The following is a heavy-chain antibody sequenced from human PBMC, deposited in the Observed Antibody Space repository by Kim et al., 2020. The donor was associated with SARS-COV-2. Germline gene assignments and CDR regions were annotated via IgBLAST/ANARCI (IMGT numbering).Heavy chain of an antibody. CDR2: ISSNGGST. D-gene: IGHD6-19*01. V-gene: IGHV3-64*02. J-gene: IGHJ4*02. CDR1: GFTFSSYA. CDR3: ARGGIGVSSGWYDY. Sequence: GGSLRLSCAASGFTFSSYAMHWVRQAPGKGLEYVSAISSNGGSTYYADSVKGRFTISRDNSKNTLYLQMGSLRAEDMAVYYCARGGIGVSSGWYDYWGQGTLVTVSS.